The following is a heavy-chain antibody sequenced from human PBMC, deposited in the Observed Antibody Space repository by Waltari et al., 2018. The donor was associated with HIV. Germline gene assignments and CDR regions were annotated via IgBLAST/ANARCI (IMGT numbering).Heavy chain of an antibody. D-gene: IGHD3-3*01. CDR1: GGSISSGSYY. CDR3: ARGYYDFFMDV. J-gene: IGHJ6*02. CDR2: IYTSGST. Sequence: QVQLQESGPGLVKPSQTLSLTCPVSGGSISSGSYYWSWIRQPAGKGLEWIGRIYTSGSTNYNPSLKSRVTISVDTSKNQFSLKLSSVTAADTAVYYCARGYYDFFMDVWGQGTTVTVSS. V-gene: IGHV4-61*02.